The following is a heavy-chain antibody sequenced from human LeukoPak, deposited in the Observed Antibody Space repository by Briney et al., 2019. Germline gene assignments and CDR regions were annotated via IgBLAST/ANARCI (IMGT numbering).Heavy chain of an antibody. CDR3: ARARIAARPGYFDY. Sequence: SETLSLTCAVYGGSFSGYYWSWIRQPPGKGPEWIGEINHSGSTNYNPSLKSRVTISVDTSKNQFSLKLSSVTAADTAVYYCARARIAARPGYFDYWGQGTLVTVSS. CDR2: INHSGST. V-gene: IGHV4-34*01. J-gene: IGHJ4*02. CDR1: GGSFSGYY. D-gene: IGHD6-6*01.